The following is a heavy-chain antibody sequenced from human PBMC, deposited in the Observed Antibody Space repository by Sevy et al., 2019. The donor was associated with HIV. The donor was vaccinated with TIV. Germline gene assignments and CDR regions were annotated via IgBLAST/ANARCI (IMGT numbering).Heavy chain of an antibody. Sequence: ASVKVSCKASGYTFTSYGISWVRQAPGQGLEWMGWISAYIGNTYYAQKLQGRVTMTTDTSTSTAYMEVRSLRSDDTAVYYCARDLGGYYDSSGYYPIDYWGQGTLVTVSS. CDR3: ARDLGGYYDSSGYYPIDY. D-gene: IGHD3-22*01. CDR1: GYTFTSYG. CDR2: ISAYIGNT. V-gene: IGHV1-18*01. J-gene: IGHJ4*02.